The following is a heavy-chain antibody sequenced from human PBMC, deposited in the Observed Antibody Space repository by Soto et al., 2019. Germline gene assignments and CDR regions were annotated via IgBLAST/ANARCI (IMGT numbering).Heavy chain of an antibody. J-gene: IGHJ6*02. CDR2: IIPIFGTA. CDR1: GGTFSSYA. CDR3: ARGREAVAGLNYYYGMDV. V-gene: IGHV1-69*13. D-gene: IGHD6-19*01. Sequence: SVEVSCKASGGTFSSYAMSWVRRARGQGLEWMGGIIPIFGTANYAQKFQGRVTITADESTSTAYMELSSLRSEDTAAYYCARGREAVAGLNYYYGMDVWGQGTTVTVSS.